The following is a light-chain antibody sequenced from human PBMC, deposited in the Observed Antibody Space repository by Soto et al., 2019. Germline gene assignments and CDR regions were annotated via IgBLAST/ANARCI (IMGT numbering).Light chain of an antibody. CDR2: EGT. Sequence: LTQPASVSGSPGQSITISCTGTSSDVGSYNLVSWYQQHPGKAPILIIYEGTKRPSGVSNRFSGSKSGNTASLTISGLQAEDEADYYCCSYATGSTLVFGTGTKVTVL. V-gene: IGLV2-23*01. J-gene: IGLJ1*01. CDR1: SSDVGSYNL. CDR3: CSYATGSTLV.